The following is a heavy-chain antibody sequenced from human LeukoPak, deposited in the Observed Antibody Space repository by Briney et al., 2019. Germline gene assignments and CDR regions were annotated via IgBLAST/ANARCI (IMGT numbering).Heavy chain of an antibody. J-gene: IGHJ4*02. D-gene: IGHD2-8*02. Sequence: GGSLRLSCAASGFTFSSFAMNWVRQAPGKGLEWVSGFDGNGPNTYYADSVNGRCTISRDNSRNTLYLEMNSLRPEDTAIYYCAKPRTTGLGWAQFDYWGQGSLVTVSS. CDR1: GFTFSSFA. CDR3: AKPRTTGLGWAQFDY. V-gene: IGHV3-23*01. CDR2: FDGNGPNT.